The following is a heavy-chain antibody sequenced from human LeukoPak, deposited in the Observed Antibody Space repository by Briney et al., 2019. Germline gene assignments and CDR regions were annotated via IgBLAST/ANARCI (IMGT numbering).Heavy chain of an antibody. J-gene: IGHJ6*02. CDR2: IMPDGTQN. CDR1: GFTFSTYC. V-gene: IGHV3-7*04. CDR3: AGGYYSSWYRGYDYYGMDV. Sequence: GGSLRLSCAASGFTFSTYCMTWVRQAPGKGLEWVANIMPDGTQNYYVDSVKGRFTISRDNAKNSLYLQMDSLRAEDTAVYYCAGGYYSSWYRGYDYYGMDVWGQGTTVTVSS. D-gene: IGHD6-13*01.